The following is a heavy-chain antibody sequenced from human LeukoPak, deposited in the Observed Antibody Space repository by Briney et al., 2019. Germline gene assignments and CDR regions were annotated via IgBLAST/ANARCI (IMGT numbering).Heavy chain of an antibody. CDR2: IRYDGSNE. J-gene: IGHJ4*02. D-gene: IGHD6-19*01. V-gene: IGHV3-30*02. Sequence: PGGCRSLASAVSGFTLGSLGMQWVSQPPGKVLEWEEFIRYDGSNEYYADSVKGRFTISRDNSKNTLHLQMNSLRAEDTAVYYCAKDRTYSSAWPYYFDFCGQGNGVTVSS. CDR3: AKDRTYSSAWPYYFDF. CDR1: GFTLGSLG.